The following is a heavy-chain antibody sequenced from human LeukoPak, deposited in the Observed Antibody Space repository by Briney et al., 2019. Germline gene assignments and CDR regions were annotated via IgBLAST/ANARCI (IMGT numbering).Heavy chain of an antibody. CDR3: ARCRFFDWLLSHNWFDP. CDR2: INHSGST. CDR1: GGSFSGYY. D-gene: IGHD3-9*01. V-gene: IGHV4-34*01. J-gene: IGHJ5*02. Sequence: SETLSLTCAVYGGSFSGYYWSWIRQPPGKGLEWIGEINHSGSTNYNPSLKSRVTISVDTSKNQFSLKLSSVTAADTAVYYCARCRFFDWLLSHNWFDPWGQGTLVTVSS.